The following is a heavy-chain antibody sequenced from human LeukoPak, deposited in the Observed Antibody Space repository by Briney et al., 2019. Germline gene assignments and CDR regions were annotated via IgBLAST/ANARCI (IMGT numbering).Heavy chain of an antibody. CDR1: GGSISSYY. CDR2: LYYSGST. Sequence: SETLSLTCSVSGGSISSYYWSWIRQPPGKGLEWIGYLYYSGSTNSNPSLKRRVTMSVDTSKNQFSLKLRSVTAADTAVYYCARGGSGISNAFDIWGQGTMVTVSS. CDR3: ARGGSGISNAFDI. J-gene: IGHJ3*02. V-gene: IGHV4-59*01. D-gene: IGHD3-10*01.